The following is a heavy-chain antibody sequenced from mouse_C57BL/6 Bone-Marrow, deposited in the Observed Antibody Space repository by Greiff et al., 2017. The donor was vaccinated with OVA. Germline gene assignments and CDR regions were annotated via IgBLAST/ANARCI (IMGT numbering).Heavy chain of an antibody. Sequence: VQLQQSGAELVKPGASVKLSCKASGYTFTGYWIEWVKQRPGHGLEWIGEIFPGSGSTNYNEKFKGKATFTADTSSNTAYMQLSSLTSEDSAIYYCAVDRGNDGGYWYFDVWGTGTTVTVSS. J-gene: IGHJ1*03. V-gene: IGHV1-9*01. CDR2: IFPGSGST. CDR1: GYTFTGYW. D-gene: IGHD2-2*01. CDR3: AVDRGNDGGYWYFDV.